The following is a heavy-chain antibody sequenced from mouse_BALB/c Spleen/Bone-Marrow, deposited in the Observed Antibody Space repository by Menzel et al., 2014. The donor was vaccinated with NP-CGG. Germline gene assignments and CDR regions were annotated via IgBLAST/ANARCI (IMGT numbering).Heavy chain of an antibody. Sequence: VHVKQSEAELVKPGASVKLSCTGSGFSIKDTFMHWVKQRPEQGLEWIGRIDPANGNTKYDPKFQGKATITADTSSNTAYLQLTSLTSEDTAVYYCTRGEDYWGQGTTLAVSS. J-gene: IGHJ2*01. CDR2: IDPANGNT. CDR1: GFSIKDTF. CDR3: TRGEDY. V-gene: IGHV14-3*02.